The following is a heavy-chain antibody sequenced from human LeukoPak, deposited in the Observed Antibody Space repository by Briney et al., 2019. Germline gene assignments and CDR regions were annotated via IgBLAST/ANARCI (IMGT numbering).Heavy chain of an antibody. V-gene: IGHV1-18*01. D-gene: IGHD3-3*01. CDR2: ISAYNGNT. J-gene: IGHJ4*02. CDR1: GYTFTSYG. CDR3: ARAPVRIAFGVVTY. Sequence: ASVKVSCKASGYTFTSYGISWVRQAPGQGLEWMGCISAYNGNTNYAQKLQGRVTMTTDTSTSTAYMELRSLRSDDPAVYYCARAPVRIAFGVVTYWGQGTLVTVSS.